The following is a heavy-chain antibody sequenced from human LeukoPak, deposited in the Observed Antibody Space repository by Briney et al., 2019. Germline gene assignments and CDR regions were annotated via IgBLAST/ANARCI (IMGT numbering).Heavy chain of an antibody. D-gene: IGHD1-26*01. CDR1: GYTFTSYG. V-gene: IGHV1-18*01. Sequence: ASVKVSCEASGYTFTSYGISWVRQAPGQGLEWMGWISAYNGNTNYAQKLQGRVTMTTDTSTSTAYMELRSLRSDDTAVYYCARIRAREKPIGYFQHWGQGTLVTVSS. CDR2: ISAYNGNT. CDR3: ARIRAREKPIGYFQH. J-gene: IGHJ1*01.